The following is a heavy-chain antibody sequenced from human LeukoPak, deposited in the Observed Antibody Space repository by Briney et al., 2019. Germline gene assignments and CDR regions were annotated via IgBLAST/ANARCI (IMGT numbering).Heavy chain of an antibody. J-gene: IGHJ5*02. D-gene: IGHD2-15*01. V-gene: IGHV4-59*01. CDR1: GGSISSYY. CDR3: ARVRGSNWFDP. CDR2: IYYSGST. Sequence: SETLSLTCTVSGGSISSYYWSWIRQPPGKGLEWIGYIYYSGSTNYNPSLKSRVTISVDTSKNQFSLKLSSMTAADTAVYYCARVRGSNWFDPWGQGTLVTVSS.